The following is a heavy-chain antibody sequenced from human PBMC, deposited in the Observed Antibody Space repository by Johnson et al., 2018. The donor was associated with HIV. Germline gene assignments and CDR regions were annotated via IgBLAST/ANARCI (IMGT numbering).Heavy chain of an antibody. CDR3: ATDLFSLILEDDAFDT. Sequence: VQLVESGGGLVKPGGSLRLSCAASGFTFSNAWMSWVRQAPGKGLEWVGRIISERDGGTTDYSAPVKDSFTISRDDSTNTLYLQMNSLKIEDTAVYYCATDLFSLILEDDAFDTWGQGTMVTVSS. J-gene: IGHJ3*02. CDR1: GFTFSNAW. CDR2: IISERDGGTT. V-gene: IGHV3-15*01.